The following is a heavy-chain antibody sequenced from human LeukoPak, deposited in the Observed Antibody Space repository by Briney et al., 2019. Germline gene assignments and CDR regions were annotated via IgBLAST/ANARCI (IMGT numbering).Heavy chain of an antibody. CDR3: ARGHTSGSLNYYYYGMDV. CDR1: GFTFSSYD. V-gene: IGHV3-13*01. D-gene: IGHD3-10*01. J-gene: IGHJ6*02. CDR2: IGTAGDT. Sequence: GGSLRLSCAASGFTFSSYDMHWVRQATGNGLEWVSAIGTAGDTYYPGSVKGRFTISRENAKNSLYLQMNSLRAGDTAVYYCARGHTSGSLNYYYYGMDVWGQGTTVTVSS.